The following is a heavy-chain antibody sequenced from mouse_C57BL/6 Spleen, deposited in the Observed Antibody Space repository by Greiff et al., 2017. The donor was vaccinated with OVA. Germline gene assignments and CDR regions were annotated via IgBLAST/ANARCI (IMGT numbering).Heavy chain of an antibody. D-gene: IGHD2-4*01. J-gene: IGHJ3*01. Sequence: VKLQESGPGLVAPSQSLSITCTVSGFSLTSYGVSWVRQPPGKGLEWLGVIWGDGSTNYHSALISRLSISKDNSKSQVFLKLNSLQTDDTATYYCAKPGDYDYDEGFAYWGQGTLVTVSA. CDR3: AKPGDYDYDEGFAY. CDR1: GFSLTSYG. CDR2: IWGDGST. V-gene: IGHV2-3*01.